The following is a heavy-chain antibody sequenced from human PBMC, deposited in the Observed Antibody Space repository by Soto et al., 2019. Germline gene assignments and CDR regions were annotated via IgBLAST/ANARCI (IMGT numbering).Heavy chain of an antibody. V-gene: IGHV4-59*01. D-gene: IGHD3-16*01. CDR1: GGSISTYY. Sequence: SETLSLTCTVSGGSISTYYWSWIRQPPGKGLEWIGYVYYTGTTNYNPSLESRVTISVDTSKNQFSLKLSSVTAADTAVYYCARVLFGSNCWFDPWGQGTLVTVSS. J-gene: IGHJ5*02. CDR2: VYYTGTT. CDR3: ARVLFGSNCWFDP.